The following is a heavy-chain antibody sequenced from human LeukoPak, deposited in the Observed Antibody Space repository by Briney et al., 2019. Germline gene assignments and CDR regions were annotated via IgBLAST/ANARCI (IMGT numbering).Heavy chain of an antibody. CDR1: GYTFTSYG. J-gene: IGHJ4*02. D-gene: IGHD3-10*01. Sequence: ASVKVSCKASGYTFTSYGISWVRQAPGQGLEWMGWISAYNGNTNYAQKLQGRVTMTTDTSTSTAYMELRSLRSDDTAVYYCASFSMVRGVIAPDYWGQGTLVTVSS. CDR3: ASFSMVRGVIAPDY. V-gene: IGHV1-18*01. CDR2: ISAYNGNT.